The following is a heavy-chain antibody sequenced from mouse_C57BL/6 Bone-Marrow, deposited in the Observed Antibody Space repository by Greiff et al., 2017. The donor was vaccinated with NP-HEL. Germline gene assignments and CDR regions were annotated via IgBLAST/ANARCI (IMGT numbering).Heavy chain of an antibody. CDR2: ISDGGSYT. D-gene: IGHD1-1*01. CDR3: ARLFYYYGSYPDY. J-gene: IGHJ2*01. CDR1: GFTFSSYA. Sequence: DVMLVESGGGLVKPGGSLKLSCAASGFTFSSYAMSWVRQTPEKRLEWVATISDGGSYTYYPDNVKGRFTISRDNAKNNLYLQMSHLKSEDTAMYYCARLFYYYGSYPDYWGQGTTLTVSS. V-gene: IGHV5-4*03.